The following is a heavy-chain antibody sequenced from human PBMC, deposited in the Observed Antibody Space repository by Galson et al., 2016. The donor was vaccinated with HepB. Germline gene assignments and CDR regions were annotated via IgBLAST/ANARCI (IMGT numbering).Heavy chain of an antibody. CDR1: GFNFDGYA. V-gene: IGHV3-9*01. CDR3: AKATNSGFGPFDV. D-gene: IGHD2-8*01. CDR2: ISWNGGSI. Sequence: SLRLSCAGSGFNFDGYALHWVRQAPGKGLEWVSGISWNGGSIDYVDSVKGRFTISRDNAKNFLFLQMNSLRAEDTALYYCAKATNSGFGPFDVWGQGTMVTVSS. J-gene: IGHJ3*01.